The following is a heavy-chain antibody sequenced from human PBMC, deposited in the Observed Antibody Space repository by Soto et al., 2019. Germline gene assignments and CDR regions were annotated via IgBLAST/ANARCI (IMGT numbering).Heavy chain of an antibody. CDR2: IYYSGST. V-gene: IGHV4-31*03. CDR3: ARDLNYGDYEPGYFDY. CDR1: GGSISSGGYY. D-gene: IGHD4-17*01. Sequence: SETLSLTCTVSGGSISSGGYYWSWIRQHPGKGLEWIGYIYYSGSTYYNPSLKSRVTISVDTSKNQFSLKLSSVTAADTAVYYCARDLNYGDYEPGYFDYWGQGTLVTVSS. J-gene: IGHJ4*02.